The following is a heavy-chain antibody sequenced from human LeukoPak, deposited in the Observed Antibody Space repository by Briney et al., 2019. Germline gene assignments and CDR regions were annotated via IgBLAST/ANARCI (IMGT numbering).Heavy chain of an antibody. D-gene: IGHD1-26*01. V-gene: IGHV3-23*01. Sequence: GGSLRLSCAASGLTFSNYAMNWVRQASGRGLEWVSGITDSGRKTYYADSVKGRFSISRDNSKNTVYLQMSDLRAEDTAVYYCASSGSYRFDYWGQGTLVTVSS. J-gene: IGHJ4*02. CDR2: ITDSGRKT. CDR1: GLTFSNYA. CDR3: ASSGSYRFDY.